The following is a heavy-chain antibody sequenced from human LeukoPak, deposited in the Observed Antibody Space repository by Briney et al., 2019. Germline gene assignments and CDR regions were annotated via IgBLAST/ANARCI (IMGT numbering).Heavy chain of an antibody. CDR3: VTYYYDSSGYYFDY. CDR1: GFTFSSYW. Sequence: GGSLRLSCAASGFTFSSYWMSWVRQAPGKGLEWVANIKQDGSEKYYVGSVKGRFTISRDNAKNSLYLQMNSLRAEDTAVYYCVTYYYDSSGYYFDYWGQGTLVTVSS. CDR2: IKQDGSEK. V-gene: IGHV3-7*01. J-gene: IGHJ4*02. D-gene: IGHD3-22*01.